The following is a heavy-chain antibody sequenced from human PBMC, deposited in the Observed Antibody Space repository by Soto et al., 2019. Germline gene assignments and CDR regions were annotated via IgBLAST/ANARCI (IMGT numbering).Heavy chain of an antibody. D-gene: IGHD3-3*01. J-gene: IGHJ6*02. V-gene: IGHV5-51*01. CDR3: ARGWGITIFGVAPYGMDV. CDR2: IYPGDSDP. CDR1: GYSFTSYW. Sequence: PGESLKISCQGSGYSFTSYWIGWVRQMPGKGLEWMGIIYPGDSDPRYSPSFQGQVTISADKSISTAYLQWSSLKASDTAMYYCARGWGITIFGVAPYGMDVWGQGTTVTVSS.